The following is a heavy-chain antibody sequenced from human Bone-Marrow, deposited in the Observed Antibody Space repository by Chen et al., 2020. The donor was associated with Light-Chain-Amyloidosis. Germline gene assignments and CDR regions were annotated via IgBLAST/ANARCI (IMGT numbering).Heavy chain of an antibody. CDR3: AKDISYYVIVPGYRADAFDI. D-gene: IGHD3-9*01. Sequence: EVQLVESGGGLLQRGGSLRLSCAASGFAFSSDAMSWVRQAPGKGLEWVSTIRGSGACSYSGDLVKCRLTISRDNSKNALFVQMNSLRAEDTAVYYGAKDISYYVIVPGYRADAFDILGQGKMGIGSS. V-gene: IGHV3-23*02. CDR2: IRGSGACS. CDR1: GFAFSSDA. J-gene: IGHJ3*02.